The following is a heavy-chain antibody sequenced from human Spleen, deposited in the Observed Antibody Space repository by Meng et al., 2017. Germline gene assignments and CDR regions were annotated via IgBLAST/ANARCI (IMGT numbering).Heavy chain of an antibody. V-gene: IGHV3-23*01. Sequence: GESLKISCAASGFTFDDYTMHWVRQAPGKGLEWVSGLSGSGGTTYYADSVKGRFTISRDNSKNTLYLQMNSLRAEDAAVYYCAKDQGGSYYIDVVGDSWSQGTLVTVSS. J-gene: IGHJ4*02. CDR3: AKDQGGSYYIDVVGDS. CDR2: LSGSGGTT. D-gene: IGHD1-26*01. CDR1: GFTFDDYT.